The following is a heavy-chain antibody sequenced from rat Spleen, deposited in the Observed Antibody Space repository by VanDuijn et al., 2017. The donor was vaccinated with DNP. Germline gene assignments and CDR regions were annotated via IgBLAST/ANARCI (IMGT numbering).Heavy chain of an antibody. Sequence: QVQLKESGPGLVQPSQTLSLTCTVAGFSLTSYNVHWVRQPPGKDLEWMGRIQSGGSTDYNSALKSRLSISRDNSKRQVFLKMNSMQPEDTGTYYCARHKNGYFDFWGPGTMVTVSS. J-gene: IGHJ1*01. CDR3: ARHKNGYFDF. CDR2: IQSGGST. V-gene: IGHV2-1*01. CDR1: GFSLTSYN.